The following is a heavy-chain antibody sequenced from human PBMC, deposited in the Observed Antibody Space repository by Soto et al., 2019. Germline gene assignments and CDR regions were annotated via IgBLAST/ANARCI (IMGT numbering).Heavy chain of an antibody. V-gene: IGHV4-59*01. J-gene: IGHJ4*02. Sequence: PSETLSLTCAVSGGSISSSYWSWIRQSPGKGLEWIGYLYYSGTTNYNPSLKSRVTMSVDTSKNQFSLKLTSVTAADTAVYYCARDSGVTGTGGMFDYWGQGTLVTVSS. CDR1: GGSISSSY. CDR2: LYYSGTT. D-gene: IGHD1-20*01. CDR3: ARDSGVTGTGGMFDY.